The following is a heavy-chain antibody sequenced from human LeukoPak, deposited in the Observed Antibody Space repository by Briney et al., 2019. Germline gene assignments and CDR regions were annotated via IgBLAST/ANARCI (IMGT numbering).Heavy chain of an antibody. CDR2: MNQDGSEK. D-gene: IGHD6-19*01. CDR1: GFSFGSYF. CDR3: ARASSSGWRPFDY. V-gene: IGHV3-7*01. J-gene: IGHJ4*02. Sequence: GGSLRLSCAASGFSFGSYFMTWVRQAPGKGLEWVANMNQDGSEKYYVDSVKGRFTISRDNAKNTLYLQMNSLRAEDTAVYYCARASSSGWRPFDYWGQGTLVTVSS.